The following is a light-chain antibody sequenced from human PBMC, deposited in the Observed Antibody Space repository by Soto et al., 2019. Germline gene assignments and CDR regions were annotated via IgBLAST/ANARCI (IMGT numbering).Light chain of an antibody. CDR1: SSNIGTTY. J-gene: IGLJ1*01. Sequence: QSVLTQPPSVSAAPGQRVTISCSGSSSNIGTTYVSWYQQLPGTVPKLLMYENNRRPSVIPDRFSGSKSATSATLDITGLQTGDEADYYCGAWDDSVSAYVFGTGTKLTVL. V-gene: IGLV1-51*02. CDR3: GAWDDSVSAYV. CDR2: ENN.